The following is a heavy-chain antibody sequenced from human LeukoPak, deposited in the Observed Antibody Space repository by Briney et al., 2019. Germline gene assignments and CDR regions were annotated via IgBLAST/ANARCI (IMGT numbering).Heavy chain of an antibody. J-gene: IGHJ6*03. V-gene: IGHV1-2*02. CDR1: GYTFTGYY. D-gene: IGHD6-19*01. CDR3: ARVAVAGTGGKYYYYYYYMDV. CDR2: INPNCGGT. Sequence: ASVKVSCKASGYTFTGYYMHWVRQAPGQGLEWMGWINPNCGGTNYAQKFQGRVTMTRDTYISTAYMELSRLRSDDTAVYYCARVAVAGTGGKYYYYYYYMDVWRKGTTVSVFS.